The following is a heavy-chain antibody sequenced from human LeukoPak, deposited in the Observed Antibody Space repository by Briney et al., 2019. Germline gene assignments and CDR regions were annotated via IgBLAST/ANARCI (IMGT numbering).Heavy chain of an antibody. CDR2: IKQDGSEK. D-gene: IGHD6-19*01. CDR3: AREDAVAGTSFDY. V-gene: IGHV3-7*01. CDR1: GFTFSDYY. Sequence: GGSLRLSCAASGFTFSDYYMSWVRQAPGKGLEWVANIKQDGSEKYYVDSVKGRFTISRDNAKNSLYLQMNSLRAEDTAVYYCAREDAVAGTSFDYWGQGTLVTVSS. J-gene: IGHJ4*02.